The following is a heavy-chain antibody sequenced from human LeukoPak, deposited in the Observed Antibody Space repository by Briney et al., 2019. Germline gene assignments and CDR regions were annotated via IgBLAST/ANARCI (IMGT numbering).Heavy chain of an antibody. CDR3: ARDIAAAGTSMGAFDI. J-gene: IGHJ3*02. Sequence: SETLSLTCTVSGGSISSYYWSWIRQPPGKGLEWIGYIYYSGSTNYNPSLKSRVTISVDTSKNQFSLKLSSVTAADTAVYYCARDIAAAGTSMGAFDIWGQGTMVTVSS. CDR1: GGSISSYY. D-gene: IGHD6-13*01. CDR2: IYYSGST. V-gene: IGHV4-59*01.